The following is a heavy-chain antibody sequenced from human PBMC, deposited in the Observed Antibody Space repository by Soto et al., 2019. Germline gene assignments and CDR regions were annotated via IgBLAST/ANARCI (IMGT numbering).Heavy chain of an antibody. CDR2: ISGSGGST. CDR3: AKGMRCSYGIDY. D-gene: IGHD5-18*01. CDR1: GFTFSSYA. Sequence: GGSLRLSCAACGFTFSSYAMSWVRQAPGKGLEWVSAISGSGGSTYYADSVKGRFTISRDNSKNTLYLQMNSLRAEDTAVYYCAKGMRCSYGIDYWGQGTLVTVSS. J-gene: IGHJ4*02. V-gene: IGHV3-23*01.